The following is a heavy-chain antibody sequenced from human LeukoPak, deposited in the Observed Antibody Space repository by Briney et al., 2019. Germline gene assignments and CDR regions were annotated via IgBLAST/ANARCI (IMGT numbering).Heavy chain of an antibody. D-gene: IGHD6-13*01. CDR2: INHSGRT. CDR1: GGSFSGYY. Sequence: PSETLSLTCAVYGGSFSGYYWSWIRQPPGKGLEWIGEINHSGRTNYNPSLKSRVTISVDTSKNQFSLKLSSVTAADTAVYYCANFWSSIAAAGLPRIGYFQHWGQGTLVTVSS. CDR3: ANFWSSIAAAGLPRIGYFQH. V-gene: IGHV4-34*01. J-gene: IGHJ1*01.